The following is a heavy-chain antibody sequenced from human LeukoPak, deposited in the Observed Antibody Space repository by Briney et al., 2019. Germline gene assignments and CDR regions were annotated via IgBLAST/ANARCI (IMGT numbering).Heavy chain of an antibody. CDR2: ISGSGGST. Sequence: GGSLRLSCAAPEFTFSSYAMSWVRQAPGKGLEWVSAISGSGGSTYYADSVKGRFTISRDNSKNTLYLQMNSLRAEDTAVYYCAKDRRVVVINTIDYWDQGTLVAVSS. D-gene: IGHD3-22*01. V-gene: IGHV3-23*01. CDR1: EFTFSSYA. J-gene: IGHJ4*02. CDR3: AKDRRVVVINTIDY.